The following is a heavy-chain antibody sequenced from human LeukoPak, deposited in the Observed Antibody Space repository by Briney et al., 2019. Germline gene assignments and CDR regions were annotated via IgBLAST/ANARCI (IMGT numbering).Heavy chain of an antibody. CDR3: ARDPPGFRVGDY. CDR1: GFTFNDYW. CDR2: INNDGSIT. J-gene: IGHJ4*02. Sequence: PGGSLRLSCAASGFTFNDYWMHWVRQAPGKGLVWVSHINNDGSITNYADSVKGRFTVSRDNAKSTVFLQMNSLRVEDTAVYYCARDPPGFRVGDYWGQGTLVTVSS. V-gene: IGHV3-74*01. D-gene: IGHD1-1*01.